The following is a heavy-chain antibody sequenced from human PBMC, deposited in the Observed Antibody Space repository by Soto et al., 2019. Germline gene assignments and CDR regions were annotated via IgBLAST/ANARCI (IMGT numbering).Heavy chain of an antibody. CDR3: ARRDSSPPYRY. D-gene: IGHD2-15*01. CDR1: GGSINSNNYY. J-gene: IGHJ4*02. CDR2: IYYSGRT. Sequence: QLQLQESGPRLVKPSETLSLTCTVSGGSINSNNYYWGWIRQPPGKGLELIGTIYYSGRTYYNPSLKSRVSIPADTFMNQFSLKLRSATAADTSVYYCARRDSSPPYRYWGQGTLITV. V-gene: IGHV4-39*01.